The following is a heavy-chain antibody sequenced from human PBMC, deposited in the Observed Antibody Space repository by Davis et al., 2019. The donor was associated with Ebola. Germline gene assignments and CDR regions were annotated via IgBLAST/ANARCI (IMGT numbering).Heavy chain of an antibody. J-gene: IGHJ6*02. CDR3: ARGAPITMVLVVIVYGLDV. Sequence: AASVKVSCKASGYTFTGYYIHWVRQAPGQGLEWMGWINPNSGGTNYAQKFQGRVTLTRDTSISTAYMELSRLRSDDTAVYYCARGAPITMVLVVIVYGLDVWGRGTTVTVSS. CDR2: INPNSGGT. V-gene: IGHV1-2*02. D-gene: IGHD3-22*01. CDR1: GYTFTGYY.